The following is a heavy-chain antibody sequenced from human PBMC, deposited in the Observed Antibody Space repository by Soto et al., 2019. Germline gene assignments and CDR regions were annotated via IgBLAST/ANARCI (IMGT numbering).Heavy chain of an antibody. CDR2: INAGNGNT. Sequence: ASAKVCGKSSGYTITSYAMHWARQAPGQRLEWMGWINAGNGNTKYSQKFQGRVTITRDTSASTAYMELSSLRSEDTAVYYCARDSGKYCSGGSCYSRPDAFDIWGQGTMVTVSS. J-gene: IGHJ3*02. D-gene: IGHD2-15*01. V-gene: IGHV1-3*01. CDR1: GYTITSYA. CDR3: ARDSGKYCSGGSCYSRPDAFDI.